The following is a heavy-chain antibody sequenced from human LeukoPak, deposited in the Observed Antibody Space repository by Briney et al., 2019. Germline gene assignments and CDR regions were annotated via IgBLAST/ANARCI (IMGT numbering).Heavy chain of an antibody. CDR3: AKLGRWSSYYFEY. V-gene: IGHV3-23*01. CDR2: ISGSGGNT. D-gene: IGHD2-15*01. Sequence: PGGSLRLSCAASGFTFSSYAMSWVRQAPGKGLEWVSAISGSGGNTYYADSVKGRFTISRDNSKNTLSLQMNSLRAEDTPLYYCAKLGRWSSYYFEYWGQGTLATVSS. CDR1: GFTFSSYA. J-gene: IGHJ4*02.